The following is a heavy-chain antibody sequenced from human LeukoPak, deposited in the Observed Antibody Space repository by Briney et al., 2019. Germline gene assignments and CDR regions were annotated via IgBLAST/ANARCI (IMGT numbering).Heavy chain of an antibody. V-gene: IGHV3-23*01. Sequence: GGSLRLSCAASGFTFSSYGMSWVRQAPGKGLEWVSAISGSGGSTYYADSVKGRFTISRDNSKNTLYLQMNGLRAEDTAVYYCAKDESDYGDYVAPYNRGSFDIWGQGTMVTVSS. CDR1: GFTFSSYG. CDR2: ISGSGGST. D-gene: IGHD4-17*01. J-gene: IGHJ3*02. CDR3: AKDESDYGDYVAPYNRGSFDI.